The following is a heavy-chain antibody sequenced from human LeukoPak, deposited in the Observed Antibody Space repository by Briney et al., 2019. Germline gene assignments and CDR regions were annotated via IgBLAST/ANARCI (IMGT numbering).Heavy chain of an antibody. J-gene: IGHJ3*02. CDR2: TSYDGSNK. CDR3: AKALTSGWYLDAFNI. CDR1: GFTFSSCG. D-gene: IGHD6-19*01. Sequence: GGSLRLSCAASGFTFSSCGMHWVRQAPGKGLEWVAVTSYDGSNKYYADSVKGRFTISRDNSKNTQFLEMNSLRAEDTAVYYCAKALTSGWYLDAFNIWGQGTMVTVSS. V-gene: IGHV3-30*18.